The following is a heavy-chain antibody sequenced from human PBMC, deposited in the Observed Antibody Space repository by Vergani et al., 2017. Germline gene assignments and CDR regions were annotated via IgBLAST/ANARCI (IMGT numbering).Heavy chain of an antibody. V-gene: IGHV5-10-1*01. D-gene: IGHD3-10*01. CDR2: IDPSDSYT. CDR1: GYSFTSYW. Sequence: EVPLVQSGAEVKTPGESLRISCKGSGYSFTSYWISWVRQMPGKGLEWMGRIDPSDSYTNYSPSFQGHVTISADKSISTAYLQWSSLKASDTAMYYCARLTLWFGELTTKPNDYWGQGTLVTVSS. J-gene: IGHJ4*02. CDR3: ARLTLWFGELTTKPNDY.